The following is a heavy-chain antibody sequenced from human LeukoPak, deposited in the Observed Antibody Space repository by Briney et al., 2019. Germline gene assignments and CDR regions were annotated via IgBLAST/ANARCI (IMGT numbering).Heavy chain of an antibody. Sequence: SETLSLTCAVYGGSFSGYYWSWIRQPPGKGLGWIGEINHSGSTNYNPSLKSRVTISVDTSKNQFSLKLSSVTAADTAVYYCARGRNYWGQGTLVTVSS. CDR1: GGSFSGYY. CDR2: INHSGST. V-gene: IGHV4-34*01. CDR3: ARGRNY. D-gene: IGHD1-14*01. J-gene: IGHJ4*02.